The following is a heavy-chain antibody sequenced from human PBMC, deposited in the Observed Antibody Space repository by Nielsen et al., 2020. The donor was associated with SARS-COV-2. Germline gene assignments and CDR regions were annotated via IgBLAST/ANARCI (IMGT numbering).Heavy chain of an antibody. CDR2: ISGSGGST. Sequence: GGSLRLSCAASGFTFSSYSMNWVRQAPGKGLEWVSAISGSGGSTYYADSVKGRFTISRDNSKNTLYLQMNSLRAEDTAVYYCAKEMRELLRLFTSWGQGTLVTVSS. V-gene: IGHV3-23*01. CDR3: AKEMRELLRLFTS. J-gene: IGHJ5*02. D-gene: IGHD1-26*01. CDR1: GFTFSSYS.